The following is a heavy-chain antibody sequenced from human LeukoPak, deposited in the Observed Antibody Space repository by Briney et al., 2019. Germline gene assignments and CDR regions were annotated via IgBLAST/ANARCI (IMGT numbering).Heavy chain of an antibody. CDR2: INARGDT. J-gene: IGHJ5*02. D-gene: IGHD2-2*01. Sequence: KPSETLSLTCAVYGWSFSDYYWNWIRQPPGKGLEWIGEINARGDTNYNPSLKSRVTISVDTSKKQFSLRLTSMIAADTALYYCARGQVPAARGYNWFDPWGQGTLVTVSS. V-gene: IGHV4-34*01. CDR3: ARGQVPAARGYNWFDP. CDR1: GWSFSDYY.